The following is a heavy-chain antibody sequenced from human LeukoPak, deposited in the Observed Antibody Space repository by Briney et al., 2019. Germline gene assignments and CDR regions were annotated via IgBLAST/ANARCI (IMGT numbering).Heavy chain of an antibody. CDR1: GFTFSSYA. V-gene: IGHV3-23*01. Sequence: PGGSLRLSCAASGFTFSSYAMSWVRQAPGKGLEWVSAISGSGGSTYYADSVKGRFTISRDNSKNTLYLQMNSLRAEDTAVYYCANVYGYYYGMDVWGQGTTVTVSS. CDR2: ISGSGGST. CDR3: ANVYGYYYGMDV. D-gene: IGHD2-8*01. J-gene: IGHJ6*02.